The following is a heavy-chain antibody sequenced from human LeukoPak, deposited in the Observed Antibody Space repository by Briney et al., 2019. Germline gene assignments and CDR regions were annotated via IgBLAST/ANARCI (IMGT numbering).Heavy chain of an antibody. CDR3: ARDRVLTDIVDY. V-gene: IGHV3-21*01. D-gene: IGHD2-21*01. Sequence: GGSLRLSCAASGFTFSSYSMNWVRRAPGKGLEWVSSISSSSSYIYYADSVKGRFTISRDNAKNSLYLQMNSLRAEDTAVYYCARDRVLTDIVDYWGQGTLVTVSS. CDR1: GFTFSSYS. J-gene: IGHJ4*02. CDR2: ISSSSSYI.